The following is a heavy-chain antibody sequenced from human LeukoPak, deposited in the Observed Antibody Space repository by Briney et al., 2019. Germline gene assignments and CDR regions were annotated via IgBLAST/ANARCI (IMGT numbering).Heavy chain of an antibody. D-gene: IGHD3-10*01. Sequence: ASVKVSCKASSYTFTRYGISWVRQAPGQGLEWMGWISGSNGNTNYAQKFQGRVSMTADTSTSTAYMELRSLRSDDTAVYYCARESKLSFGETRWGQGTLVTVSS. V-gene: IGHV1-18*01. J-gene: IGHJ4*02. CDR3: ARESKLSFGETR. CDR1: SYTFTRYG. CDR2: ISGSNGNT.